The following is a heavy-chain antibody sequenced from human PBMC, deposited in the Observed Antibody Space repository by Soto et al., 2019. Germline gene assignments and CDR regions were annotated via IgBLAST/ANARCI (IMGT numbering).Heavy chain of an antibody. CDR2: RNQDGSEE. CDR1: GFTSRGYW. V-gene: IGHV3-7*01. J-gene: IGHJ5*02. D-gene: IGHD4-4*01. CDR3: ARHYSNPGERFDP. Sequence: WGCLRLSGAAAGFTSRGYWMTWVRQDPGKGLEGVSNRNQDGSEEYYVDSGKGRFTISRDNAKDSLYLQMNSLRAEDTAIYYCARHYSNPGERFDPWGEGTLVTVSS.